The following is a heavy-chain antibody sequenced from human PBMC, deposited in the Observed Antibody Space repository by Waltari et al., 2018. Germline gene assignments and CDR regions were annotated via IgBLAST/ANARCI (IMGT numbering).Heavy chain of an antibody. CDR2: IRYEGSDK. Sequence: QAQLVESGGGVVHPGGSLRLSCTASGFSFRSYGMHWVRQTPGKGLEWVAFIRYEGSDKYYAESVKGRFTISRDTSKNTLYLQMNSLRSEDTAVYYCASGGKIVVVPADYWGQGTLVTVSS. D-gene: IGHD2-2*01. CDR1: GFSFRSYG. CDR3: ASGGKIVVVPADY. V-gene: IGHV3-30*02. J-gene: IGHJ4*02.